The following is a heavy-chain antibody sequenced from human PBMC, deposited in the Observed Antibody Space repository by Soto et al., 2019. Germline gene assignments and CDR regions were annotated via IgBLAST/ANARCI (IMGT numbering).Heavy chain of an antibody. CDR2: ISGSGGST. Sequence: GGSLRLSCAASGFTFSSYAMSWVRQAPGKGLEWVSAISGSGGSTYYADSVKGRFTISRDNSKNTLYLQMNSLRADDTAVYYCAKGGRFLEWPAKIFGYWGQGTLVTVSS. D-gene: IGHD3-3*01. V-gene: IGHV3-23*01. CDR1: GFTFSSYA. J-gene: IGHJ4*02. CDR3: AKGGRFLEWPAKIFGY.